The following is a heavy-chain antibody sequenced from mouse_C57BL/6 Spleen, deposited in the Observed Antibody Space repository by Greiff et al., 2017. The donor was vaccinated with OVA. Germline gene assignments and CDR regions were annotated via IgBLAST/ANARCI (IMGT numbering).Heavy chain of an antibody. J-gene: IGHJ1*03. D-gene: IGHD2-3*01. CDR2: IDPEDGET. CDR1: GFNIKDYY. Sequence: VQLQQSGAELVKPGASVKLSCTASGFNIKDYYMHWVKQRTEQGLEWIGRIDPEDGETNYAPKFQGKATITADTSSNTAYLQLSSLTSEDTAVYYSAIDDGYPNWYFDVWGTGTTVTVSS. CDR3: AIDDGYPNWYFDV. V-gene: IGHV14-2*01.